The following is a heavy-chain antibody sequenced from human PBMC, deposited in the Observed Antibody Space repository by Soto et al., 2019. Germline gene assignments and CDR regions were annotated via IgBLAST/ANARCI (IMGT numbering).Heavy chain of an antibody. V-gene: IGHV3-30*04. CDR1: GFTFSSYA. CDR3: ARDSGDGATRDAFDI. CDR2: ISYDGSNK. J-gene: IGHJ3*02. Sequence: GGSLRLSCAASGFTFSSYAMHWVRQAPGKGLEWVAVISYDGSNKYYADSVKGRFTISRDNSKNTLYLQMNSLRAEDTAVYYCARDSGDGATRDAFDIWGQGTMVTVSS. D-gene: IGHD3-10*01.